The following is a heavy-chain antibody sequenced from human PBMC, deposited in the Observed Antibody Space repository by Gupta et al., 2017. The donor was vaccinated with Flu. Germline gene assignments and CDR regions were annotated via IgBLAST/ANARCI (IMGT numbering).Heavy chain of an antibody. CDR3: ARDFLGSGWWNWFDP. D-gene: IGHD6-19*01. CDR1: GGSINNYF. V-gene: IGHV4-59*01. Sequence: QVQLQESGLGLVKPSETLSLTCTVSGGSINNYFWSWIRQSPGKRLEWIGYIYYSGSTRYNPSLKSRVTMSVETSKNQFSLRLTSVTAADTAIYYCARDFLGSGWWNWFDPWGRGTLVTVSS. J-gene: IGHJ5*02. CDR2: IYYSGST.